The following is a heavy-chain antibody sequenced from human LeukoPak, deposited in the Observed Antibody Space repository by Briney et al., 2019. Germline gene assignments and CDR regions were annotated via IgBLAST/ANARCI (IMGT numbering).Heavy chain of an antibody. J-gene: IGHJ4*02. CDR2: IYSVGST. CDR1: RFTVRSNY. CDR3: AKAPHYGGNSLFDY. D-gene: IGHD4-23*01. Sequence: GGSLRLSCAASRFTVRSNYMSWVRQAPGKGLEWVSVIYSVGSTYYADSVKGRFTISRDNSKNTLYLQMNSLRAEDTAVYYCAKAPHYGGNSLFDYWGQGTLVTVSS. V-gene: IGHV3-53*01.